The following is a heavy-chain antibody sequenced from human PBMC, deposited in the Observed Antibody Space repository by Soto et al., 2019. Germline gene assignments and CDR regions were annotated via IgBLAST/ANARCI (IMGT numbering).Heavy chain of an antibody. CDR3: AKVLWFGELLSSSIGAFDI. Sequence: EVQLLESGGGLVQPGGSLRLSCAASGFTFSSYAMSWVRQAPGKGLEGVSAISGSGGSTYYADSVKGRFTISRDNSKNTLYLQMNSLRAEDTAVYYCAKVLWFGELLSSSIGAFDIWGQGTMVTVSS. V-gene: IGHV3-23*01. D-gene: IGHD3-10*01. CDR1: GFTFSSYA. CDR2: ISGSGGST. J-gene: IGHJ3*02.